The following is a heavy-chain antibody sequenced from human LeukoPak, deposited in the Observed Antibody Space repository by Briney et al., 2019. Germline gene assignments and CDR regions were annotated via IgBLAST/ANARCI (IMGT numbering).Heavy chain of an antibody. D-gene: IGHD6-6*01. J-gene: IGHJ4*02. V-gene: IGHV4-59*12. CDR2: INYSGNT. Sequence: SETLSLTCTVSGGSIRSYYWSWIRQPPGKGLEWIGYINYSGNTDYNPSLKSRVTISVDRSKNQFSLNLNSVTAADTAVYYCARDRFDSSDSSSSGFDYWGQGTLVTVSS. CDR1: GGSIRSYY. CDR3: ARDRFDSSDSSSSGFDY.